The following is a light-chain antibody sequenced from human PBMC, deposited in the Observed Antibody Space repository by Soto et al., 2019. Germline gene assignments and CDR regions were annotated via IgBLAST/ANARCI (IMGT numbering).Light chain of an antibody. J-gene: IGKJ1*01. CDR3: QQRSNWPWT. CDR1: QSVSSSY. CDR2: GAS. V-gene: IGKV3D-20*02. Sequence: EIVLPQAPGTLSLSPGERATLSCSASQSVSSSYLAWYQQKPGQAPRLLIYGASSRATGIPDRFSGSGSGTDFTLTISSLEPEDFAVYYCQQRSNWPWTFGQGTKVDI.